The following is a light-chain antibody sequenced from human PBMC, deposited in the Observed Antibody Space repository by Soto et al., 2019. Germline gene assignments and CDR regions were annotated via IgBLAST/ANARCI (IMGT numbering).Light chain of an antibody. CDR3: QQYTDWPLI. J-gene: IGKJ4*01. Sequence: EIVMTQSPATLSVSPGERATLSCRASQSLSSSLAWYQHKRGQAARLLIHGASTRAIGIPDRFSGSGSGTEFTLSISSLQSEDFAVYYCQQYTDWPLIFGGGTKVEIK. CDR1: QSLSSS. V-gene: IGKV3-15*01. CDR2: GAS.